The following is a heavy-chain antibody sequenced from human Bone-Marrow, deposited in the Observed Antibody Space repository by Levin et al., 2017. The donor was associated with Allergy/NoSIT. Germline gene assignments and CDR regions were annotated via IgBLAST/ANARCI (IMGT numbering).Heavy chain of an antibody. Sequence: AGGSLRLSCKGSGYSFTSYWIGWVRQMPGKGLEWMGIIYPGDSDTRYSPSFQGQVTISADKSISTAYLQWSSLKASDTAMYYCARIVWQWLNWGQGTLVTVSS. J-gene: IGHJ4*02. CDR1: GYSFTSYW. D-gene: IGHD6-19*01. V-gene: IGHV5-51*01. CDR3: ARIVWQWLN. CDR2: IYPGDSDT.